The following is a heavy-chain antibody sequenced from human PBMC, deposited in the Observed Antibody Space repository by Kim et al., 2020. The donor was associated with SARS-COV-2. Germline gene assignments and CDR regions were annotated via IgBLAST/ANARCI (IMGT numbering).Heavy chain of an antibody. V-gene: IGHV5-51*01. J-gene: IGHJ6*02. CDR3: ARQAADHLYYYGMDV. D-gene: IGHD6-13*01. Sequence: PSFQGQVTISADKSISTAYLQWSSLKASDTAMYYCARQAADHLYYYGMDVWGQGTTVTVSS.